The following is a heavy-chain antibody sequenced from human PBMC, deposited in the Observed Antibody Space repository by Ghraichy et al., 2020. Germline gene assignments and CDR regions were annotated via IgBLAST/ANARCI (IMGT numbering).Heavy chain of an antibody. D-gene: IGHD5-12*01. Sequence: GESLNISCAPSGFTFINAWMSWVRQAPGKGLEWVGRITSKTDGGTTDYAVPVKGRFTISRDDSKNTVYLQMNSLKTEDTAVYYCTTVTGGYDSMKAYWDQGTLVTVTS. J-gene: IGHJ4*02. V-gene: IGHV3-15*01. CDR2: ITSKTDGGTT. CDR1: GFTFINAW. CDR3: TTVTGGYDSMKAY.